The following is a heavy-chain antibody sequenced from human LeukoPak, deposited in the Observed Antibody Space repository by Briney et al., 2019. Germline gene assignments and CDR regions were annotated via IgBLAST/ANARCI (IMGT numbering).Heavy chain of an antibody. CDR3: AEITMIRGFDY. Sequence: PGGSLRLSCAASGFSFGSYGMSWVRQAPGKGLEWVSSISSRGSSTYYADSVKGRFTISRDNSKNTVYLQMNSLRAEDTAVYYCAEITMIRGFDYWGQGTLVTVSS. CDR2: ISSRGSST. D-gene: IGHD3-10*01. J-gene: IGHJ4*02. V-gene: IGHV3-23*01. CDR1: GFSFGSYG.